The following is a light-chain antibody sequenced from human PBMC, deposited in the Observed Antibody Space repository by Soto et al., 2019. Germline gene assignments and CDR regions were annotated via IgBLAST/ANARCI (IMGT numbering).Light chain of an antibody. V-gene: IGKV1-13*02. CDR3: HLGT. CDR1: QDISSV. CDR2: DAS. J-gene: IGKJ1*01. Sequence: AIQLTQSPSSLSASVGDTVTITCRASQDISSVLAWYQQKPGTAPSLLIYDASSLASGVPLRFSGSGSGTDFTLTISSLQPEDFATYYCHLGTFGQGTKVEIK.